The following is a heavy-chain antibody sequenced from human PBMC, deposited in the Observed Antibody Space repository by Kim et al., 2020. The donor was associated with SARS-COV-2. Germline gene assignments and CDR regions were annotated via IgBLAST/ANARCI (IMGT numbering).Heavy chain of an antibody. D-gene: IGHD2-15*01. CDR1: GYTFTSYA. Sequence: ASVKVSCKASGYTFTSYAMHWVRQAPGQRLEWMGWINAGNGNTKYSQKFQGRVTITRDTSASTAYMELSSLRSEDTAVYYCARGYCSGGSCYRLFDYWGQGTLVTVSS. V-gene: IGHV1-3*01. CDR2: INAGNGNT. J-gene: IGHJ4*02. CDR3: ARGYCSGGSCYRLFDY.